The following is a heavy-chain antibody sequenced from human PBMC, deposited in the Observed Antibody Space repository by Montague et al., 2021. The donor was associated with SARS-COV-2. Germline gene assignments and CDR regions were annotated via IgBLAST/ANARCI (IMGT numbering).Heavy chain of an antibody. CDR2: IYYSGST. J-gene: IGHJ6*02. D-gene: IGHD2-21*01. CDR3: ARGGGYCNYGLDV. V-gene: IGHV4-59*01. Sequence: SETLSLTCTASGGSISDYYWSWIRQPPGGGLVWIGYIYYSGSTDYSPSLKSRVTISLDTSKNQFSLKVTSVTAADTAVYYCARGGGYCNYGLDVWGPGTTVTVSS. CDR1: GGSISDYY.